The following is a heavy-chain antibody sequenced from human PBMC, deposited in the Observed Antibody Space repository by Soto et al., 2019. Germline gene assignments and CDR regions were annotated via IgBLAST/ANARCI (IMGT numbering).Heavy chain of an antibody. J-gene: IGHJ3*02. CDR2: IYSGGNT. V-gene: IGHV3-66*01. D-gene: IGHD6-19*01. Sequence: PGGSLRLSCGASEFTVGANNGNWVSKAPGKGLEWVSVIYSGGNTYYTDSVKGRFIVSRDNSKNAVFLQMNILRDDDTAVYYCARPVAEAYSDAFDIWGQGTMVTVSS. CDR1: EFTVGANN. CDR3: ARPVAEAYSDAFDI.